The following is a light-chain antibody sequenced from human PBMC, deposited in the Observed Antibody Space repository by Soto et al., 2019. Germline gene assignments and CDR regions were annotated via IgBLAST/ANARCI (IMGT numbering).Light chain of an antibody. CDR3: SSYACSISFYV. CDR1: SSDVGGYNY. V-gene: IGLV2-8*01. Sequence: QSVLTQPPSASGSPGQSVTISCTGTSSDVGGYNYVSWYQQHPGKAPKLMIYEVSKRPSGVPDRFSGSKSGNTASLTVSGLQAEVESDYYCSSYACSISFYVFGPGTKVPVL. J-gene: IGLJ1*01. CDR2: EVS.